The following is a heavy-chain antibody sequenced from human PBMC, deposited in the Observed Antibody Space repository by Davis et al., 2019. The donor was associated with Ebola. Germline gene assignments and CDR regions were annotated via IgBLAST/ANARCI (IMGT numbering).Heavy chain of an antibody. D-gene: IGHD3-3*01. Sequence: GGSLRLSCAASGFTFSSYWMSWVRQAPGKGLEWVANIKQDGSEKYYVDSVKGRFTISRDNAKNSLYLQMNSLRAEDTAVYYCARAITIFGVVTDPFDYWGQGTLVTVSS. CDR2: IKQDGSEK. V-gene: IGHV3-7*01. J-gene: IGHJ4*02. CDR1: GFTFSSYW. CDR3: ARAITIFGVVTDPFDY.